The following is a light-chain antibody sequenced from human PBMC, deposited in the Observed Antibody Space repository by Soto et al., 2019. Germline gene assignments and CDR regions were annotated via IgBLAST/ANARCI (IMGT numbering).Light chain of an antibody. J-gene: IGKJ4*01. V-gene: IGKV1-12*01. Sequence: DIQMTQSPSSVSASVGDTVTITCRASQDISSWGAWYQQKPGKAPKLLISAASSLQSGVPTRFSGSGSGTDFTLIISGLQPEDFATYFCQQGDSFPFTFGGGTKVEIK. CDR2: AAS. CDR3: QQGDSFPFT. CDR1: QDISSW.